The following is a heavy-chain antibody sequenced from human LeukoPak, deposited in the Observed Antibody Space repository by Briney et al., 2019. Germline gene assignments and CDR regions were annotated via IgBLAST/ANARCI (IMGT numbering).Heavy chain of an antibody. V-gene: IGHV4-38-2*02. Sequence: RPSETLSFTCTVSGYSISSGYYWGWIRQPPGKGLEWIGSVDHSGSTYYNPSLKSRVTISVDTSKNHFSLKLSSVNAADTAVYYCARDLHYYIDVWGKGNPGTVSS. J-gene: IGHJ6*03. CDR1: GYSISSGYY. CDR2: VDHSGST. CDR3: ARDLHYYIDV.